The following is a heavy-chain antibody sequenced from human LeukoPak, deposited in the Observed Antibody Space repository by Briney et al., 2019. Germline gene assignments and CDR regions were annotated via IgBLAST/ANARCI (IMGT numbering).Heavy chain of an antibody. V-gene: IGHV1-2*06. J-gene: IGHJ4*02. Sequence: ASVKVSCKASGYTLTDYYMHWVRQAPGQGLEWMGRIDPNSGGTNYAQKFQGRVTMTRDTSISTVYMELSRLRSDDTAVYYCARVGYYESSGYYEYWGQGTLVTVSS. CDR1: GYTLTDYY. CDR3: ARVGYYESSGYYEY. D-gene: IGHD3-22*01. CDR2: IDPNSGGT.